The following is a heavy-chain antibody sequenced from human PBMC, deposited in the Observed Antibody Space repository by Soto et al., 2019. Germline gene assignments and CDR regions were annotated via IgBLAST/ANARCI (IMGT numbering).Heavy chain of an antibody. V-gene: IGHV4-31*03. CDR3: ARDHCGDCYYFDY. Sequence: QVQLQESGPGLVKPSQTLSLTCTVSGGSISSGGYYWSWIRQHPGKGLEWIGYIYYSGSTYYNPSLKSRVTISVDTSKNQFSLKLSSVTAADTAVYFCARDHCGDCYYFDYWGQGTLVTVSS. CDR2: IYYSGST. D-gene: IGHD2-21*02. CDR1: GGSISSGGYY. J-gene: IGHJ4*02.